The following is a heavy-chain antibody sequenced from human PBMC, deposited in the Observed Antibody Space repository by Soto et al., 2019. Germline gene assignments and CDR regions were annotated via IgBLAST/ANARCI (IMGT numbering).Heavy chain of an antibody. Sequence: GGSLRLSCAASGFTFSSYAMSWVRQAPGKGLEWVSAISGSGGSTYYADSVKGRFTISRDNSKNTLYLQMNSLRAEDTAVYYCAIRGYSSSWYYYGMDVWGQGTTVTVSS. CDR1: GFTFSSYA. D-gene: IGHD6-13*01. CDR3: AIRGYSSSWYYYGMDV. V-gene: IGHV3-23*01. CDR2: ISGSGGST. J-gene: IGHJ6*02.